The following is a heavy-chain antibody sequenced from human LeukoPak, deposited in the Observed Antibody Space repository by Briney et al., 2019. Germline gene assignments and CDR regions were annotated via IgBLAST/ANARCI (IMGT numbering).Heavy chain of an antibody. CDR1: GFIFSSYS. CDR2: LSSSSDYI. Sequence: GGSLRLSCAASGFIFSSYSMNWVRQAPGKGLEWVSSLSSSSDYIYYGDSVKGRFTISRDNAKKSLYLQTNSLRADDTAVYYCARDPGYYDFWSSYSGSYYMDVWGKGTTVTVSS. J-gene: IGHJ6*03. CDR3: ARDPGYYDFWSSYSGSYYMDV. V-gene: IGHV3-21*01. D-gene: IGHD3-3*01.